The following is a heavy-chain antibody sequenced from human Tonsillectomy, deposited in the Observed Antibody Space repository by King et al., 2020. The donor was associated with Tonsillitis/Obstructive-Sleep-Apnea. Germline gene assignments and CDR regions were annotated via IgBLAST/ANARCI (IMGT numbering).Heavy chain of an antibody. D-gene: IGHD3-3*01. CDR1: GGTFSSYA. V-gene: IGHV1-69*01. CDR3: ARVLTIFGVVINYYMDV. Sequence: VQLVESGAEVKKPGSSVKVSCKASGGTFSSYAISWVRQAPGQGLEWMGGIIPIFGTANYAQKFQGRVTITADESTSTAYMELSSLRSEDTAVYYCARVLTIFGVVINYYMDVWGKGTTVTVSS. CDR2: IIPIFGTA. J-gene: IGHJ6*03.